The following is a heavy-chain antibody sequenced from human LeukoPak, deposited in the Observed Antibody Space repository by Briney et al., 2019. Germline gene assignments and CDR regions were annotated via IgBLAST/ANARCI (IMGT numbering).Heavy chain of an antibody. CDR2: ISSSGDII. CDR1: GFTPSHYY. Sequence: PGGSLRLSCAASGFTPSHYYMTWIRPAPEKGREWLSCISSSGDIIYYADSVKGRFTVARDNAENSLYLQMNSRRAEDMAMYYCARQGSEIDYWGQGTLVTVSS. V-gene: IGHV3-11*01. J-gene: IGHJ4*02. CDR3: ARQGSEIDY.